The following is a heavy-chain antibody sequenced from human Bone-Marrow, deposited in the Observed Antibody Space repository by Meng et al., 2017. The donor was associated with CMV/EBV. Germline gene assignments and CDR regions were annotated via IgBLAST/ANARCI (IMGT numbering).Heavy chain of an antibody. CDR1: GFTFSSYA. V-gene: IGHV3-30-3*01. D-gene: IGHD6-13*01. CDR2: ISYDGSNK. Sequence: GESLKISCAASGFTFSSYAMHWVRQAPGKGLEWVAVISYDGSNKYYADSVKGRFTISRDNSKNTLYLQMNSLRAEDTAVYYCAKGALAAAGLIDYWGQGTLVTVSS. CDR3: AKGALAAAGLIDY. J-gene: IGHJ4*02.